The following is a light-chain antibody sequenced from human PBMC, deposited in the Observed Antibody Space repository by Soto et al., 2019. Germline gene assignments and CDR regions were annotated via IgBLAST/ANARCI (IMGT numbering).Light chain of an antibody. CDR1: QSVNIH. J-gene: IGKJ1*01. CDR2: GAS. CDR3: QQYNKWPRK. Sequence: IVMTHSPATLSVSPWERATLSCRASQSVNIHLAWYQQKPGQAPRLLIYGASARATGIPAKFSGSGSGTEFTLTISSLQSEDFAVYYCQQYNKWPRKFGQGTKVDIK. V-gene: IGKV3D-15*01.